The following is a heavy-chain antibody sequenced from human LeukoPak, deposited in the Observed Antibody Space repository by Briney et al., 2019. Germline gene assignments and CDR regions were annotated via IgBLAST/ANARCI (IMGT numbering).Heavy chain of an antibody. Sequence: PSETLSLTCTVSGGSIIKYYWSWIRQPAGKGLEWIGRIYTSGHIYSYEITNFNPSLKSRVTMSIDASKNQFSLRLNSVTAADTALYYCAKGNAEDDAFDIWGRGTKVTVSS. D-gene: IGHD1-1*01. J-gene: IGHJ3*02. CDR3: AKGNAEDDAFDI. V-gene: IGHV4-4*07. CDR2: IYTSGHIYSYEIT. CDR1: GGSIIKYY.